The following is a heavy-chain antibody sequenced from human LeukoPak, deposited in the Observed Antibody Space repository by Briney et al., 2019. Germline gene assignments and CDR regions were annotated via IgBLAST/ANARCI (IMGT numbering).Heavy chain of an antibody. D-gene: IGHD2-15*01. CDR1: GGTFSSYA. Sequence: PVKVSCKASGGTFSSYAISWVRQAPGQRLEWMGRIIPIFGTANYAQKFQGRVTITADKSTSTAYMELSSLSSEDTAVYYCARDEYCSGGSCYSPLYWGQGTLVTVSS. J-gene: IGHJ4*02. CDR2: IIPIFGTA. CDR3: ARDEYCSGGSCYSPLY. V-gene: IGHV1-69*06.